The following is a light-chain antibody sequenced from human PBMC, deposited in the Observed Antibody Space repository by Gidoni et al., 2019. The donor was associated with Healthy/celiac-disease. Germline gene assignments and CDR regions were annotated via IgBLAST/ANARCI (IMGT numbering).Light chain of an antibody. V-gene: IGKV3-11*01. CDR2: DAS. Sequence: EILLIQSSATLSLSPGERATLSCRVSQSVSSYLAWYQQKPGQAPRLLIYDASNRATGIPARFSGSGSGTDFTLTISSLEPEDFAVYYCQQRSNWPPIFTFXPXTKVDIK. CDR1: QSVSSY. J-gene: IGKJ3*01. CDR3: QQRSNWPPIFT.